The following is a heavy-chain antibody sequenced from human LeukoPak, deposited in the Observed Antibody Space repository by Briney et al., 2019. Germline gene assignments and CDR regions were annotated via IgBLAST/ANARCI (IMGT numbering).Heavy chain of an antibody. J-gene: IGHJ4*02. CDR3: ASGQFWSGYYYDY. V-gene: IGHV3-21*01. CDR2: ISSSSSYI. CDR1: GFTFSSYS. Sequence: GGSLRLSCAASGFTFSSYSMNWVRQAPGKGLEWASSISSSSSYIYYADSVKGRFTISRDNAKNSLYLQMNSLRAEDTAVYYCASGQFWSGYYYDYWGQGTLVTVSS. D-gene: IGHD3-3*01.